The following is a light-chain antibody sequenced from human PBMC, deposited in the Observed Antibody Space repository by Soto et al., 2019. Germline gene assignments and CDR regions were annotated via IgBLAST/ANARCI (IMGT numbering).Light chain of an antibody. V-gene: IGKV3-15*01. CDR1: QGIGDT. Sequence: VMGQSRAALCRAGGECSSRWSTASQGIGDTLAWYQHKPGQTPRLLIYDTSTRATGVPTRFSGTRCGAELTLISNRLQSEDSAVYSCKPSTNWPVNFRGGTKVDIK. CDR3: KPSTNWPVN. J-gene: IGKJ4*01. CDR2: DTS.